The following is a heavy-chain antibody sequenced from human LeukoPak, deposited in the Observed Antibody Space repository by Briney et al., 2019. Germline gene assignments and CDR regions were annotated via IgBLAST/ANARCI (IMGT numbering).Heavy chain of an antibody. CDR3: ARSIGLTGGGVDV. Sequence: KPGGSLRLSCAASGFTFSDYNMNWVRQAPGKGLEWVSYITNGGNTIHHADSVKGRFIISRDNAKKTLYLQMNSLRAEDTAVYYCARSIGLTGGGVDVWGQGTTVTVSS. CDR2: ITNGGNTI. CDR1: GFTFSDYN. V-gene: IGHV3-11*01. J-gene: IGHJ6*02. D-gene: IGHD3-9*01.